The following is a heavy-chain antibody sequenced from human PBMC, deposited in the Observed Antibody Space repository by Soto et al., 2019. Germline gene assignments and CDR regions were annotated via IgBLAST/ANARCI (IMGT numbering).Heavy chain of an antibody. D-gene: IGHD3-10*02. CDR1: GYTFTNYG. V-gene: IGHV1-18*01. Sequence: ASVKVSCKASGYTFTNYGFSWVRQAPGQGLKWMGWISTYNGNTNYAQKLQGRVTMTTDTSTSTAYMELRSLRSDDTAVYYCARGGQLFAGNYFDFWGQGTLVTVSS. CDR3: ARGGQLFAGNYFDF. CDR2: ISTYNGNT. J-gene: IGHJ4*02.